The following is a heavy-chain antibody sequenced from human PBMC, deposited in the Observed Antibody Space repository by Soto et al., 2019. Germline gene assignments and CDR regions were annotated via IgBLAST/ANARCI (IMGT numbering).Heavy chain of an antibody. Sequence: ASVKVSCKASGYSFTRYSIHWVRQAPGQSLEWMGWISAYNGNTNYAQKLQGRVTMTTDTSTSTAYMELRSLRSDDTAVYYCARYPSYYYDSSGSPPGGMDVWGQGTTVTVSS. J-gene: IGHJ6*02. CDR1: GYSFTRYS. D-gene: IGHD3-22*01. CDR3: ARYPSYYYDSSGSPPGGMDV. CDR2: ISAYNGNT. V-gene: IGHV1-18*04.